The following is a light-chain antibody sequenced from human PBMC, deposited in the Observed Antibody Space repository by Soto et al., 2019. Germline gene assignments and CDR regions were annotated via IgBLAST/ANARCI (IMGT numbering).Light chain of an antibody. V-gene: IGLV1-47*01. J-gene: IGLJ2*01. CDR1: SSNIGSYY. CDR3: AAWDDSLSGHVV. Sequence: QSVLTQPPSASGTPGQRVTISCSGSSSNIGSYYVYWYQQLPGTAPKLLIYRNNQRPSGVPDRFSGSKSGTSASLAISGLRSEDEADYYCAAWDDSLSGHVVFGGGTKLTVL. CDR2: RNN.